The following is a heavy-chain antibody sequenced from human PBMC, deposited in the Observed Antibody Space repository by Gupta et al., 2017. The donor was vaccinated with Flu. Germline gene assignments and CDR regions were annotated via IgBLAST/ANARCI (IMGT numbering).Heavy chain of an antibody. J-gene: IGHJ4*02. Sequence: QVQLQESGPGLVKPSETLSLTCTVSGGSINNYFWGWIRQPPGEGLEWIGCISYSGITSYAPALKSRVTMSLDTSKNQLSLKLTSLTAADTAMYYCARRDDYGATFDYWGQGALVTVSS. CDR2: ISYSGIT. V-gene: IGHV4-59*08. D-gene: IGHD4-17*01. CDR3: ARRDDYGATFDY. CDR1: GGSINNYF.